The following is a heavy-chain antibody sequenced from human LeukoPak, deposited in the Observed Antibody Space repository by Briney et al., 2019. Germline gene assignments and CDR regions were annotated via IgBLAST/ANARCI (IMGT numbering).Heavy chain of an antibody. D-gene: IGHD2-2*01. V-gene: IGHV3-64*01. CDR3: ARDLVGSSTSDPIIQDPGNAFDI. Sequence: GGSLRLSCAASGFTFSSYAMHWVRQAPGKGLEYVSAISSNGGSTYYANSVKGRFTISRDNSKNTLYLQMGSLRAEDMAVYYCARDLVGSSTSDPIIQDPGNAFDIWGQGTMVTVSS. CDR2: ISSNGGST. J-gene: IGHJ3*02. CDR1: GFTFSSYA.